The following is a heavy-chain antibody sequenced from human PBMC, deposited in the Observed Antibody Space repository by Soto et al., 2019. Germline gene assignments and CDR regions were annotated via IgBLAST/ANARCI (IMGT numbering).Heavy chain of an antibody. Sequence: QVQLVQSGAEVKKPGASVKVSCKASGYTFTSYAISWVRQAPGQGLEWMGWISAYNGNTNYAQKLQGRVTMTTDTSTSTGYMELRRLRSDDTAVYYCARSSGSSWMFYWFDPWGQGTLVTVSS. V-gene: IGHV1-18*01. CDR2: ISAYNGNT. CDR1: GYTFTSYA. D-gene: IGHD6-13*01. J-gene: IGHJ5*02. CDR3: ARSSGSSWMFYWFDP.